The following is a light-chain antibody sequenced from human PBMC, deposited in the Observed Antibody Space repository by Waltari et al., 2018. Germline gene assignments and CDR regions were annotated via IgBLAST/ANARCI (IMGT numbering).Light chain of an antibody. CDR1: LDIGKD. Sequence: DIQMTQSPSFLSAFVGDRVTVTCRASLDIGKDLSWYQQKSGKAPTLLIYAASTLQTGVSSRFSGGGSGTEFSLTISSLQPEDVATYYCQEEDTSPFTFGPGTKLDI. V-gene: IGKV1-27*01. CDR3: QEEDTSPFT. J-gene: IGKJ3*01. CDR2: AAS.